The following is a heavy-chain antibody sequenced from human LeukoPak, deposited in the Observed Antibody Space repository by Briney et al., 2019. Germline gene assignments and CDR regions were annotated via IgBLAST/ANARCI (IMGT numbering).Heavy chain of an antibody. CDR1: GGSISSGSYY. J-gene: IGHJ4*02. CDR3: ARAIPAAIFDY. CDR2: IYTSGST. Sequence: SQTLSLTCTVSGGSISSGSYYWSWIRQPAGKGLEWIGSIYTSGSTNYNPSLKSRVTISVDTSKNQFSLKLSSVTAADTAVYYCARAIPAAIFDYWGQGTLVTVSS. D-gene: IGHD2-2*01. V-gene: IGHV4-61*02.